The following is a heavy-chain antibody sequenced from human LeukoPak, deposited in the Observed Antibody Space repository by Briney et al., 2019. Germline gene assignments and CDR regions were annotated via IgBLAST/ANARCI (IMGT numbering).Heavy chain of an antibody. Sequence: ASVKVSCKASGYTFTGYYMHWVRQAPGQGLEWMGWINPNSGGTNYAQKFQGRITMTRDTSTSTVYMDLSSLRSEDTAVYYCAREEIYYYYMDVWGKGTTVTISS. CDR3: AREEIYYYYMDV. D-gene: IGHD5-24*01. CDR1: GYTFTGYY. CDR2: INPNSGGT. V-gene: IGHV1-2*02. J-gene: IGHJ6*03.